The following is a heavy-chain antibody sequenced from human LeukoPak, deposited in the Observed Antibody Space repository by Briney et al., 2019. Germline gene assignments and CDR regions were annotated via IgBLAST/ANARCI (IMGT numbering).Heavy chain of an antibody. D-gene: IGHD3-9*01. Sequence: GGSLRLSCAASGFTFSSYWMPWVRQAPGKGLVWVSRINSDGSSTSYADSVKGRFTISRDNAKNTLYLQMNSLRAEDTAVYYCVRVSYDILTGGFDYWGQGALVTVSS. CDR3: VRVSYDILTGGFDY. CDR1: GFTFSSYW. CDR2: INSDGSST. V-gene: IGHV3-74*01. J-gene: IGHJ4*02.